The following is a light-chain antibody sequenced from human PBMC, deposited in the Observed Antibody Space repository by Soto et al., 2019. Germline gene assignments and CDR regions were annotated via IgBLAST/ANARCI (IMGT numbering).Light chain of an antibody. CDR2: AAS. CDR3: QQYGSSLTWT. Sequence: EVVLTQSPGTVSLSPGERVTLSCRASQSVISNYLAWYQQRPGQAPRLLIYAASSRATGIPDRFSGSGSGTAFTLSISSLEPADFAVYYCQQYGSSLTWTFGQGTKVEVK. V-gene: IGKV3-20*01. J-gene: IGKJ1*01. CDR1: QSVISNY.